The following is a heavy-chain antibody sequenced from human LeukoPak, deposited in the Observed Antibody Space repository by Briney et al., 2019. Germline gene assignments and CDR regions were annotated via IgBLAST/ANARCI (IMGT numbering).Heavy chain of an antibody. J-gene: IGHJ4*02. CDR1: GYTFASYD. V-gene: IGHV1-8*01. Sequence: GASVKVSCKASGYTFASYDINWVRQATGQGLEWMGWMNPNSGNTGYAQKFQGRVTMTRNTSISTAYMELSSLRSEDTAVYYCARYCSGGSCPGMDYFDYWGQGTLVTVSS. CDR3: ARYCSGGSCPGMDYFDY. CDR2: MNPNSGNT. D-gene: IGHD2-15*01.